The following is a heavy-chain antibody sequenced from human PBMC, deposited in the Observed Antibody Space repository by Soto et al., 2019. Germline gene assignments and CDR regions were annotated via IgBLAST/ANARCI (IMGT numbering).Heavy chain of an antibody. V-gene: IGHV4-30-4*01. D-gene: IGHD5-12*01. Sequence: SETLSLTCSVSGGTINSGDYFWSWIRQPPGKGLEWIGSIFYTGSTYYSPSLKSRASMSMDTSKSLFSLRLRSLTAAATAVYFCARVKATLYRHYYFDYWGQGTPVTVSS. CDR3: ARVKATLYRHYYFDY. CDR2: IFYTGST. CDR1: GGTINSGDYF. J-gene: IGHJ4*02.